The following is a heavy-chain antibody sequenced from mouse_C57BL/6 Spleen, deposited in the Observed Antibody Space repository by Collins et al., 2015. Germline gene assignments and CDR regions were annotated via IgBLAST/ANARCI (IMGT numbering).Heavy chain of an antibody. CDR1: GYTFTSYW. CDR2: IHPNSGST. V-gene: IGHV1-64*01. D-gene: IGHD1-1*01. CDR3: ARGITTSSRGLYFDV. Sequence: QVQLQQPGAELVKPGASVKLSCKASGYTFTSYWMHWVKQRPGQGLEWIGMIHPNSGSTNYNEKFKSKATLTVDKSSSTAYMQLSSLTSEDSAVYYCARGITTSSRGLYFDVWGTGTTVTVSS. J-gene: IGHJ1*03.